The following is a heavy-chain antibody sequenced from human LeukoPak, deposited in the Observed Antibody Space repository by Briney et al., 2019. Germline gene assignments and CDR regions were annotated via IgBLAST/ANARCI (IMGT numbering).Heavy chain of an antibody. D-gene: IGHD3-10*01. Sequence: SVKVSCKASGGTFSSYAISWVRQAPGQGLEWMGRIIPIFGTANYAQKFQGRVTITTDESTSTAYMELSSLRSDDTAVYYCARDEYGSGSLFDYWGQGTLVTVSS. CDR1: GGTFSSYA. CDR3: ARDEYGSGSLFDY. CDR2: IIPIFGTA. J-gene: IGHJ4*02. V-gene: IGHV1-69*05.